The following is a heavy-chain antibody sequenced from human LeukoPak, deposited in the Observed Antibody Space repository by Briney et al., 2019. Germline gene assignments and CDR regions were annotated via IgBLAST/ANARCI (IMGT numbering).Heavy chain of an antibody. CDR1: GGSMSSYY. CDR3: ASHGIEGL. V-gene: IGHV4-59*08. Sequence: SETLSLTCSVSGGSMSSYYCGSVRQSPGKGLEWIGYIYYSGSTNYNPSLKSRVTISVDTSKNQFSLKLSSVTAADTAVYYCASHGIEGLWRRGTLVTVSS. CDR2: IYYSGST. J-gene: IGHJ2*01.